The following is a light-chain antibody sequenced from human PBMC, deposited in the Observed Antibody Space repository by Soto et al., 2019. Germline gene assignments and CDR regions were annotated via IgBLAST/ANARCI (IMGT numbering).Light chain of an antibody. CDR2: GAS. V-gene: IGKV3-20*01. CDR3: QQYGSSPLT. CDR1: QSVSAGH. J-gene: IGKJ4*01. Sequence: EIVLTQSPGTLSLSPGERATLSFRASQSVSAGHLAWYQQKPGQAPRLLIYGASSRATGIPDRFSGSGSGTDFTLTISRLEPEDFAVYFCQQYGSSPLTFGGGTKVDIK.